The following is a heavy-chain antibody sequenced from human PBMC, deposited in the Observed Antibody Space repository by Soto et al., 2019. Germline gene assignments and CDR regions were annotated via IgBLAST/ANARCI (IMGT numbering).Heavy chain of an antibody. CDR3: AHSFPYSSGLGFDY. CDR2: IYWDDDK. Sequence: QITLKESGPTLVKPTQTLTLTCTFSGFSLSTSGVGVGWIRQPPGKALEWLALIYWDDDKRYSPSLKSRLTIPKDNSKNQVVLTMTNMEPVDTATYYCAHSFPYSSGLGFDYWGQGTLVTVSS. CDR1: GFSLSTSGVG. J-gene: IGHJ4*02. D-gene: IGHD6-19*01. V-gene: IGHV2-5*02.